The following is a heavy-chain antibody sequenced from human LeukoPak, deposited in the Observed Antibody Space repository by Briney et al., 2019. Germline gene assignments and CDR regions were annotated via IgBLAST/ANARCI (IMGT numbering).Heavy chain of an antibody. J-gene: IGHJ3*02. CDR2: INHSGST. CDR1: GGSISSYY. V-gene: IGHV4-34*01. D-gene: IGHD3-22*01. Sequence: PSETLSLTCTVSGGSISSYYWSWIRQPPGKGLEWIGEINHSGSTNYNPSLKSRVTISVDTSKNQFSLKLNSVTAADTAVYYCARRRIVVVITSSAPDAFDIWGQGTMVTVSS. CDR3: ARRRIVVVITSSAPDAFDI.